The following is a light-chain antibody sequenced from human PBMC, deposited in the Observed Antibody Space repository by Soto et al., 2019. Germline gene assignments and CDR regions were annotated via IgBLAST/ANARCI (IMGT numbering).Light chain of an antibody. J-gene: IGKJ1*01. Sequence: DIQMTQSPSTLSASVGDRVTITCRASQRLSSWLAWYQQKPGKAPKLLIYDASSLESGVPSRFSGSGSGTEFTLTISSLQPDDFATYYCQQYNSYSWTFGQGTKVEIK. V-gene: IGKV1-5*01. CDR3: QQYNSYSWT. CDR1: QRLSSW. CDR2: DAS.